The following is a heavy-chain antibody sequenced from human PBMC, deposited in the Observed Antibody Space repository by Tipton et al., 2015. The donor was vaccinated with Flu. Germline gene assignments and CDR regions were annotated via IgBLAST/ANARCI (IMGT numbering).Heavy chain of an antibody. V-gene: IGHV4-4*07. CDR1: GGSISSYY. CDR2: IYTSGST. D-gene: IGHD6-13*01. J-gene: IGHJ5*02. Sequence: TLSLTCTVSGGSISSYYWSWIRQPAGKGLEWIGRIYTSGSTNYNPSLKSRVTMSVDTSKNQFSLKLGSVTAADTAVYYCARDLWQQLDYNWFDPWGQGTLVTVSS. CDR3: ARDLWQQLDYNWFDP.